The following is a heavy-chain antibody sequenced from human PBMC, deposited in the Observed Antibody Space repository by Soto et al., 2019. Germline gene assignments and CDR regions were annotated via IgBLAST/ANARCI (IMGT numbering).Heavy chain of an antibody. D-gene: IGHD4-17*01. Sequence: QVQLEQSGPEVKRPGTSVKVSCKASGGAFGRYSVSWVRQAPGQGLEWIGGVIPVVNTSNYSLKFQGRVAISADESTSTVFMELRSLRSEDSDLYYCARGDEMTAVTIFEYWGQGTLVTVSS. CDR2: VIPVVNTS. V-gene: IGHV1-69*01. CDR3: ARGDEMTAVTIFEY. CDR1: GGAFGRYS. J-gene: IGHJ4*02.